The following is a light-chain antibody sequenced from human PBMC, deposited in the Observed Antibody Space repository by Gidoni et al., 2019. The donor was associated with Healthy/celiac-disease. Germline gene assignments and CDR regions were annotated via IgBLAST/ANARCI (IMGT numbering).Light chain of an antibody. CDR3: QQYNSYSRT. Sequence: DIQMTQPPSTLSASVGDRVTITCRASQSISSWLSWYQQKPGKAPKLLIYKVSSLESWVPSRFSGSGSGKEFTLTISSLQADDFATYYCQQYNSYSRTFGQGTKVEI. CDR2: KVS. CDR1: QSISSW. V-gene: IGKV1-5*03. J-gene: IGKJ1*01.